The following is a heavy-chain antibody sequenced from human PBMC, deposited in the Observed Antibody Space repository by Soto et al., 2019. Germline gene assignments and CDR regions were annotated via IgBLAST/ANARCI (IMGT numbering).Heavy chain of an antibody. Sequence: SETLSLTCTVSGDSISSINNYWSWIRQPPGEGLEWIGFISYSGTTSYSPSLKSRVAISLDTSKNQFSLSLNFVTAADTAVYYCARGRGYSYRLDLCARGSLVTVSS. J-gene: IGHJ2*01. V-gene: IGHV4-30-4*01. D-gene: IGHD5-18*01. CDR3: ARGRGYSYRLDL. CDR2: ISYSGTT. CDR1: GDSISSINNY.